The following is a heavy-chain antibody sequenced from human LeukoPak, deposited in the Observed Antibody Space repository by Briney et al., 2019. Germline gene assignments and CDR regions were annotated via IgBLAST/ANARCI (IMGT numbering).Heavy chain of an antibody. CDR1: GFTFSSYS. J-gene: IGHJ6*03. CDR3: ARDELTYYYMDV. Sequence: GGSLRLSCAASGFTFSSYSMNWVRKAPGQGQGWVSSISSSSSYIYYADSVKGRFTISRDNAKNSLYLQMNSLRAEDTAVYYCARDELTYYYMDVWGKGTTVTVSS. CDR2: ISSSSSYI. D-gene: IGHD3-9*01. V-gene: IGHV3-21*01.